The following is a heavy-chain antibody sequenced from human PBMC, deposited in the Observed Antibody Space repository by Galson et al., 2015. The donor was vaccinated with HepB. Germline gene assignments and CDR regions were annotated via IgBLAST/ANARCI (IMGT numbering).Heavy chain of an antibody. D-gene: IGHD3-16*01. V-gene: IGHV1-69*06. CDR2: IIPIFGTA. CDR1: GGTFSSYA. CDR3: GGSTKRESFYYYYGMDV. J-gene: IGHJ6*02. Sequence: SVKVSCKASGGTFSSYAISWVRQAPGQGLEWMGGIIPIFGTANYAQKFQGRVTITADKSTSTAYMELSSLRSEDTAVYYCGGSTKRESFYYYYGMDVWGQGTTVTVSS.